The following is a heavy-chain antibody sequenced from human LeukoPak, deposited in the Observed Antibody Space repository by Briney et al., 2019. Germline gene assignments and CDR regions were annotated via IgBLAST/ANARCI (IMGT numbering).Heavy chain of an antibody. CDR1: GGTFSSYA. D-gene: IGHD4-17*01. V-gene: IGHV1-69*06. CDR2: IIPIFGTA. J-gene: IGHJ5*02. CDR3: ARDRLGDYGDYWWFDP. Sequence: ASVKVSCKASGGTFSSYAISWVRQAPGQGLEWMGGIIPIFGTANYAQKFQGRVTITADKSTSTAYMELSSLRSEDTAVYYCARDRLGDYGDYWWFDPWGQGTLVTVSS.